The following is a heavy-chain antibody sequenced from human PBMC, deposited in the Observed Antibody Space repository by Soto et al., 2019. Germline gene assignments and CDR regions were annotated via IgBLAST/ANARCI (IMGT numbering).Heavy chain of an antibody. CDR1: GYSFDRYG. CDR2: ISADNGDT. D-gene: IGHD3-22*01. J-gene: IGHJ4*02. CDR3: ARDRSYYYETSGYPFDY. V-gene: IGHV1-18*01. Sequence: QLVQSGGEMKKSGASVKVSCKASGYSFDRYGISWVRQAPGQRPEWMGWISADNGDTRFSQKLQGRLTLTTDTSTNTAYMDLRSLSSDDTAVYYCARDRSYYYETSGYPFDYWGQGTQVTVSS.